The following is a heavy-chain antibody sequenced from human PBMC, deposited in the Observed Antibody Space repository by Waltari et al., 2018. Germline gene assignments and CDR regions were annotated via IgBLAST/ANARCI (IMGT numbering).Heavy chain of an antibody. CDR2: IKQDGRQK. D-gene: IGHD2-21*02. V-gene: IGHV3-7*04. CDR1: GFTFSSYW. Sequence: EVQLVESGGGLVQPGGSLRLSCAASGFTFSSYWMSWVRQAPGKGLEWVANIKQDGRQKYYVDSVTGRFTISRDNAKNSLDLQMNSLRAEDTAVYYCARGLTANWFDPWGQGTLVTVSS. CDR3: ARGLTANWFDP. J-gene: IGHJ5*02.